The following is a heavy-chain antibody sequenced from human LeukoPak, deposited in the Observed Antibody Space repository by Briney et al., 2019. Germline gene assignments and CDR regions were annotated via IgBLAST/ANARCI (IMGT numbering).Heavy chain of an antibody. CDR1: GGSISSSSYY. CDR3: ATDPSWFDP. CDR2: IYYSGST. V-gene: IGHV4-39*07. J-gene: IGHJ5*02. Sequence: SETLSLTCTVSGGSISSSSYYWGWIRQPPGKGLEWIGSIYYSGSTYYNPSLKSRVTISVDTSKNQFSLKLSSVTAADTAVYYCATDPSWFDPWGQGTLVTVSS.